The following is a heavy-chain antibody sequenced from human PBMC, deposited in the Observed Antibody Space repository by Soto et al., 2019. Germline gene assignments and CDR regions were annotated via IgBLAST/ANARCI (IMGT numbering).Heavy chain of an antibody. D-gene: IGHD6-13*01. J-gene: IGHJ4*02. V-gene: IGHV1-18*01. CDR3: ARDGSSAAGSFGDY. CDR2: ISAYNGNT. CDR1: GYTFANFG. Sequence: ASVKVSCKASGYTFANFGITWVRQAPGQGLEWMGWISAYNGNTNYAKNLQGRVTMTTDTAASTAYMELRSLTSDDTAMYYCARDGSSAAGSFGDYWGQGSPVTVSS.